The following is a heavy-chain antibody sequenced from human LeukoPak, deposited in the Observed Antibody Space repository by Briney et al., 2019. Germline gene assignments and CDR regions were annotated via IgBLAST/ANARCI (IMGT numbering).Heavy chain of an antibody. V-gene: IGHV4-59*01. Sequence: SETLSLTCTVSGVSINTYFWSWIRQPPGKGLEWMGYVYYNGITNYNPSLKSRVSISLDTSKNQFSLRLNSVTAAETAVYYCASQLGGTTFHWGQGTLVTVSS. CDR1: GVSINTYF. D-gene: IGHD1/OR15-1a*01. J-gene: IGHJ4*02. CDR2: VYYNGIT. CDR3: ASQLGGTTFH.